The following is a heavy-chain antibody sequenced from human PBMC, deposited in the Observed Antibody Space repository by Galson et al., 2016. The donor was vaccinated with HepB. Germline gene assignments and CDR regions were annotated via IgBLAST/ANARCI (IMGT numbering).Heavy chain of an antibody. CDR3: TTELPYIAVVVAAVF. D-gene: IGHD2-15*01. V-gene: IGHV3-15*01. J-gene: IGHJ4*02. CDR1: GFTFSVYW. Sequence: SLRLSCAASGFTFSVYWMSWVRQAPGKGLERVGRIKSKSDGGTTDYAAPVKGRFTISRDDSKNTIYLQMNGLKTEDSAVYYCTTELPYIAVVVAAVFWGQGTPVTVSS. CDR2: IKSKSDGGTT.